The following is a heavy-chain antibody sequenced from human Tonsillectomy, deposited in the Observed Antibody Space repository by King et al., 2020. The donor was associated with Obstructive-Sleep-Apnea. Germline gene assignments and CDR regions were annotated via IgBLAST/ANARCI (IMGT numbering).Heavy chain of an antibody. J-gene: IGHJ5*02. Sequence: QLVQSGAEVKKPGASVKVSCKVSGYTFTTYGIGWVRQAPGQGPEWMGWISTYTGNTDYAQKLQGRVTMTTDTSTSTAYMELRSLRSDDTAVYYCARVLSGGSCLPSDRFDPWGQGTLVTVSS. D-gene: IGHD2-15*01. CDR3: ARVLSGGSCLPSDRFDP. V-gene: IGHV1-18*01. CDR1: GYTFTTYG. CDR2: ISTYTGNT.